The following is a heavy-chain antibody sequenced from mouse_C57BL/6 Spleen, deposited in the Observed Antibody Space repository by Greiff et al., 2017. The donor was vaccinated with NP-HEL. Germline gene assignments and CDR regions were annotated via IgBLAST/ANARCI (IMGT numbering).Heavy chain of an antibody. V-gene: IGHV8-8*01. J-gene: IGHJ4*01. D-gene: IGHD2-4*01. Sequence: QVTLKVSGPGILQPSQTLSLTCSFSGFSLSTFGMGVGWIRQPSGKGLEWLAHSWWDDDKYYNPALKSRLTNSKDTSKNQVFLKIANVDTADTATYYCARCPYDYNYAMDYWGQGTSVTVSS. CDR2: SWWDDDK. CDR3: ARCPYDYNYAMDY. CDR1: GFSLSTFGMG.